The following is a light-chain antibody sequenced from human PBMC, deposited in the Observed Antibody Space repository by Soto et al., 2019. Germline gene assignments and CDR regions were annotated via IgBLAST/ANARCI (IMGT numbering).Light chain of an antibody. CDR2: AAS. V-gene: IGKV1-6*01. CDR3: LQDYNYPYT. J-gene: IGKJ2*01. CDR1: QGIRND. Sequence: AIQMTQSPSSLSASVGDRVIITCRASQGIRNDLGLYQQKPGKAPKLLIYAASSLQSGVPSRFSGSGSGTDFTLTISSLQPEDFATYYCLQDYNYPYTFGQGTKLEIK.